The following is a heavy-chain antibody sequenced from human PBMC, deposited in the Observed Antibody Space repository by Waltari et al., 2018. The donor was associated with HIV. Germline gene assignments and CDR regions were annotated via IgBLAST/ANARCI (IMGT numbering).Heavy chain of an antibody. CDR1: GGSISSSSYY. J-gene: IGHJ4*02. Sequence: QLQLQESGPGLVKPSETLSLTCTVSGGSISSSSYYWGWIRQPPGKGLEWIGSIYYIGSTYYNPALKNRVTISVDTSKNQFSLELSSVTAADTAVYCCARGGFLWNYGGVYWGQGVLVIVSS. CDR3: ARGGFLWNYGGVY. V-gene: IGHV4-39*07. D-gene: IGHD1-7*01. CDR2: IYYIGST.